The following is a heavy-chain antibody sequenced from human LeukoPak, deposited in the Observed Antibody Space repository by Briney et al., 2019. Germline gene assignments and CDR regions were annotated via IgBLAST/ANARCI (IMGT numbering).Heavy chain of an antibody. J-gene: IGHJ6*02. D-gene: IGHD1-1*01. Sequence: SETQSLTCTVSGGSISSSSYYWGWIRQPPGKGLEWIGSIYYSGSTYYNPSLKSRVTISVDTSKNQFSLKLSSVTAADTAVYYCARDLRYNWNDEYYYGMDVWGQGTTVTVSS. CDR3: ARDLRYNWNDEYYYGMDV. CDR1: GGSISSSSYY. V-gene: IGHV4-39*07. CDR2: IYYSGST.